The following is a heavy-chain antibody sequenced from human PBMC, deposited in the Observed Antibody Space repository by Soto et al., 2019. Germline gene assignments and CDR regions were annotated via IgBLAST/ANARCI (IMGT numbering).Heavy chain of an antibody. V-gene: IGHV4-30-4*01. CDR3: ARELSKSPDFFD. J-gene: IGHJ4*02. D-gene: IGHD3-3*02. CDR2: IYYSGRT. CDR1: GFSIISDDYY. Sequence: PSETLSLTCTVSGFSIISDDYYWSWIRQPPGKGLEWIGYIYYSGRTAYNPSLKSRIIISIDTSKNQFSLDLSSVSATDTAVYFCARELSKSPDFFDWGPGTLVTVYS.